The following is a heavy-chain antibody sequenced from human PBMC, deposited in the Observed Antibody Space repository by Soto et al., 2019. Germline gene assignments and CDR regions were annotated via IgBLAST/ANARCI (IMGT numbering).Heavy chain of an antibody. CDR2: ITWNSGHI. CDR1: GFNFDDSA. D-gene: IGHD3-22*01. CDR3: AKGRSSMIVVVMDY. V-gene: IGHV3-9*01. J-gene: IGHJ4*02. Sequence: LRLSCVASGFNFDDSAMNWVRQAPGKGLEWVSGITWNSGHILYADSVKGRFTISRDNAKKSLYLELNSLRPEDTALYYCAKGRSSMIVVVMDYWGQGTPVTVSS.